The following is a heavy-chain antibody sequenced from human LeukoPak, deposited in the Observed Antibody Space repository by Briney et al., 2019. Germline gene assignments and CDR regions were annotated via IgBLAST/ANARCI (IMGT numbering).Heavy chain of an antibody. D-gene: IGHD2-2*01. V-gene: IGHV3-21*01. CDR3: ARDPPLGSCSTISCPHLDY. J-gene: IGHJ4*02. CDR1: GFTLSRYS. CDR2: ISSSSSFI. Sequence: PGGSLRISCAASGFTLSRYSMKWVRPASGEGLEGGSSISSSSSFIYYADSVKGRFTTSRDNAKNSLYLQMISLRAEDTAVYYCARDPPLGSCSTISCPHLDYWGQGTLVTVSS.